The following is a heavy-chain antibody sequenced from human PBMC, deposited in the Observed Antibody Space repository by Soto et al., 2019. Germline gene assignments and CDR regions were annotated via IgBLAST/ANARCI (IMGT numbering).Heavy chain of an antibody. J-gene: IGHJ5*02. CDR1: GGSITSSSYY. V-gene: IGHV4-31*03. CDR2: IYYSGST. CDR3: ARSVFP. Sequence: SETLSLTCTVSGGSITSSSYYWSWIRQHPGKGLEWIGYIYYSGSTYYNPSLKIRVTISVDTSKNQFSLKLTSVTAADTAVYYCARSVFPWGQGTLVTVSS.